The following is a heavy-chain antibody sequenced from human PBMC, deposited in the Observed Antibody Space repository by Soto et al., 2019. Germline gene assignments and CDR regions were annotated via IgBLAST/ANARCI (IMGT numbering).Heavy chain of an antibody. J-gene: IGHJ4*02. D-gene: IGHD1-26*01. CDR3: ARGHAGSVGPSDY. Sequence: QVQLVQSGAEVKKPGASVKVSCKGSGYTYTDYGISWVRQAPGQGLEWMGWISGYSDNTNYAQKFQGRVTMTTDTSTSTAYTELRSLRSDDTAVYFCARGHAGSVGPSDYWGQGTLVTVSS. V-gene: IGHV1-18*01. CDR1: GYTYTDYG. CDR2: ISGYSDNT.